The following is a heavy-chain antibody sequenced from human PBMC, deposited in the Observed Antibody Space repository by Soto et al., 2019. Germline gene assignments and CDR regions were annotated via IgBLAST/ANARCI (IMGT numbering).Heavy chain of an antibody. D-gene: IGHD6-13*01. Sequence: PSETLSLTCAVSGGSIIRRAYSWSWIRQPPGKGLEWIGYIYYSGNTYYNPSLKRRFSISVDTSKNQFSLQLSSVTVADTAVYYCVIDLKRYSSPLRSFEYWGFATLVTGST. CDR3: VIDLKRYSSPLRSFEY. CDR2: IYYSGNT. J-gene: IGHJ4*01. CDR1: GGSIIRRAYS. V-gene: IGHV4-30-2*05.